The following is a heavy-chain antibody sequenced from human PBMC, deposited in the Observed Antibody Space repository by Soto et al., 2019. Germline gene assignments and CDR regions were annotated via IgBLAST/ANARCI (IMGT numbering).Heavy chain of an antibody. CDR2: INSDESVT. CDR3: ARVGYGSGSYHFDF. CDR1: GFTFSDCW. D-gene: IGHD3-10*01. V-gene: IGHV3-74*01. Sequence: EVQLVESGGGLVQPGGSLRLSCAASGFTFSDCWMHWVRQAPGKGLVGVSRINSDESVTSYADSVKGRFTISRDNAKNTLYLEMNSLRDEDTAVYYCARVGYGSGSYHFDFWGQGTLVTVSS. J-gene: IGHJ4*02.